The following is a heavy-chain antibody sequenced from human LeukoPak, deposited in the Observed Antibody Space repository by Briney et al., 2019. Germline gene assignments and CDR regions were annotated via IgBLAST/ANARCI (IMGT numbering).Heavy chain of an antibody. CDR2: ISYDGGNK. J-gene: IGHJ4*02. D-gene: IGHD5-24*01. V-gene: IGHV3-30*18. CDR1: GFTFSSYG. CDR3: AKDQESGEMATITGFDY. Sequence: GGSLRLSCAASGFTFSSYGMHWVRQAPGKGLEWVAVISYDGGNKYFADSVKGRFTISRDNSKNTLYLQMNSLRAEDTAVYYCAKDQESGEMATITGFDYWGQGTLVTVSS.